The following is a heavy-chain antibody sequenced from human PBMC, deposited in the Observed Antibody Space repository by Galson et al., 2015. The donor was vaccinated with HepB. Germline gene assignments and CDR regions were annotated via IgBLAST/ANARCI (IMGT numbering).Heavy chain of an antibody. J-gene: IGHJ4*02. V-gene: IGHV3-48*03. CDR2: LSSTGDTI. D-gene: IGHD1-1*01. CDR1: GFTVSNYE. Sequence: SLRLSCAASGFTVSNYEMHWLRQAPGKGLEWISFLSSTGDTIYYADPVRGRFTVSRDIAKNSLYLQMNNLRVDDTAVYYCARDGRVGPGGALTWGQGTLVTVSS. CDR3: ARDGRVGPGGALT.